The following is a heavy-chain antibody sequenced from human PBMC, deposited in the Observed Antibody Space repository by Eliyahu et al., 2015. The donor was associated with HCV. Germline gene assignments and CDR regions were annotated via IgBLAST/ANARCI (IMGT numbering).Heavy chain of an antibody. V-gene: IGHV3-53*01. Sequence: EVQLVESGGGLIQPGGSLRLSCAASGFTVSSNYVTWVRQAPGKGLEWVSVXYSGGSTYYADSVKGRFTISRDNSKNTLYLQMNSLRAEDTAVYYCARGGPYSSGWYYYFDYWGQGTLVTVSS. CDR1: GFTVSSNY. J-gene: IGHJ4*02. CDR3: ARGGPYSSGWYYYFDY. CDR2: XYSGGST. D-gene: IGHD6-19*01.